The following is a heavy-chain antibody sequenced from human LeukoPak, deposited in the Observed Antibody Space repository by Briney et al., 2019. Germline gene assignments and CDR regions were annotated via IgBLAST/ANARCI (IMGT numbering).Heavy chain of an antibody. V-gene: IGHV3-11*01. Sequence: TGGSLRLSCAASRFIFSDYYMTWIRQAPGEGLEWLSYISGSGGSIYYTDSVKGRFTITRDNAKNSLYLQMNSLRAEDTAVYYWAKIPRYWFHPWGQGALVIVSS. CDR3: AKIPRYWFHP. CDR2: ISGSGGSI. CDR1: RFIFSDYY. J-gene: IGHJ5*02. D-gene: IGHD3-16*02.